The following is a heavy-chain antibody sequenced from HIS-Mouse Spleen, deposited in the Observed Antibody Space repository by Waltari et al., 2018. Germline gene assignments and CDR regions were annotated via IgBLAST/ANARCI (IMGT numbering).Heavy chain of an antibody. Sequence: QVQLVESGGGVVQLGRSLSLSCDASGCTLSSYGMHWVRQAPGKGLEWVAVISYDGSNKYYADSVKGRFTISRDNSKNTLYLQMNSLRAEDTAVYYCAKDKHHAFDYWGQGTLVTVSS. J-gene: IGHJ4*02. CDR3: AKDKHHAFDY. V-gene: IGHV3-30*18. CDR2: ISYDGSNK. CDR1: GCTLSSYG.